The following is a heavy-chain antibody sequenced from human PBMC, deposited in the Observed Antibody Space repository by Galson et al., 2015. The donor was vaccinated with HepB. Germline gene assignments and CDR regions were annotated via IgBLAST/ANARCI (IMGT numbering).Heavy chain of an antibody. Sequence: SVKVSCKASGYTFTSYAMNWVRQAPGQGLEWMGWINANTGNPTYAQGFTGRFVFSLDTSVSTAYLQISSLKAEDTAVYYCARDRYSSREPGLIDPWGQGTLVTVSS. CDR1: GYTFTSYA. V-gene: IGHV7-4-1*02. D-gene: IGHD6-13*01. J-gene: IGHJ5*02. CDR2: INANTGNP. CDR3: ARDRYSSREPGLIDP.